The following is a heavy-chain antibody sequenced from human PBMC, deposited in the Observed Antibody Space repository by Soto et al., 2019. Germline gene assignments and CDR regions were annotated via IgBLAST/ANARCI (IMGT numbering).Heavy chain of an antibody. CDR3: ARGRTVRNYADDSSDYFSFFDY. J-gene: IGHJ4*02. V-gene: IGHV4-59*01. CDR1: GDSISTFY. Sequence: KPSETRSITWTVSGDSISTFYWGWMRQSPGKELEWMGYVYYTGSTNYNPSLKSRVTISVDRAKNQFCLKLTSANAADTAVYYCARGRTVRNYADDSSDYFSFFDYWGQGTQVTVSS. CDR2: VYYTGST. D-gene: IGHD3-22*01.